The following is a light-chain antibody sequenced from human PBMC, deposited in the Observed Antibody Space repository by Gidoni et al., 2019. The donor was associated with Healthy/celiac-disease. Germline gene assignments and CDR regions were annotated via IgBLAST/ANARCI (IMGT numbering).Light chain of an antibody. J-gene: IGKJ2*01. CDR3: QQRSNWPPGYT. V-gene: IGKV3-11*01. Sequence: ELVLTQSPATLSLTPGEIATLSCRASQSVSSYLAWYQQKPGQAPRLLIDDASNRATGIPARFSGSGSGTDFTLTISSLEPEDFAVYYCQQRSNWPPGYTFXXXTKLEIK. CDR1: QSVSSY. CDR2: DAS.